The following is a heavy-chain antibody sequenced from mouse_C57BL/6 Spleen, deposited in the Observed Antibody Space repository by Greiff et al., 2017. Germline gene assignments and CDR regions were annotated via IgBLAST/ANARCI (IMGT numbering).Heavy chain of an antibody. D-gene: IGHD4-1*01. CDR2: IDPSDSET. V-gene: IGHV1-52*01. CDR3: ARGGLGRNAMDY. Sequence: QVQLQQPGAELVRPGSSVKLSCKASGYTFTSYWMHWVKQRPIQGLEWIGNIDPSDSETHYNQKFKDKATLTVDKSSSTAYMQLSSLTSEDSAVYYCARGGLGRNAMDYWGQGTSVTVSS. J-gene: IGHJ4*01. CDR1: GYTFTSYW.